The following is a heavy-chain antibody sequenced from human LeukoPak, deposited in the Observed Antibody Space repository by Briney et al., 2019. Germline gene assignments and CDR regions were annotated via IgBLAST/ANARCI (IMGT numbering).Heavy chain of an antibody. CDR1: GFTFSSYS. Sequence: GGSLRLSCAASGFTFSSYSMNWVRQAPGKGLEGGSYISSSSSTIYYADSVKGRFTISRDNAKNSLYLQMNSMRAEDTAVYYCARSGFWSGYHYFDYWGQGTLVTVSS. J-gene: IGHJ4*02. CDR3: ARSGFWSGYHYFDY. CDR2: ISSSSSTI. D-gene: IGHD3-3*01. V-gene: IGHV3-48*01.